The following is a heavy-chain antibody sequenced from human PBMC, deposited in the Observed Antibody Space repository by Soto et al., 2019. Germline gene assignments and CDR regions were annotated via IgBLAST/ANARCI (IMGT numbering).Heavy chain of an antibody. Sequence: QVQLVQSGAEVKKPGASVKVSCEASGYTFTSYGISGVRQAAGQGLEWMGWINAYNGNTNYAQKLQGRVTMTTDTSASTAYMELRSLRSDDTAVYYCARGRGYSYGLYYYYYGMDVWGQGTTVTVSS. J-gene: IGHJ6*02. D-gene: IGHD5-18*01. CDR2: INAYNGNT. CDR1: GYTFTSYG. V-gene: IGHV1-18*01. CDR3: ARGRGYSYGLYYYYYGMDV.